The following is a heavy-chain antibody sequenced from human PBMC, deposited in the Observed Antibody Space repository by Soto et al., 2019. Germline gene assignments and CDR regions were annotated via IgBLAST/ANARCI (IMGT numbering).Heavy chain of an antibody. D-gene: IGHD6-13*01. J-gene: IGHJ4*02. CDR1: GFSLSTSGVG. CDR2: IYWDDDK. V-gene: IGHV2-5*02. Sequence: QITLKESGPTLVKPTQTLTLTCTFSGFSLSTSGVGVGWIRQPPGKALEWLALIYWDDDKRYSPSLKSRLTITKXXSXNXXVLTMTNMDPVDTATYYCAHSGRYSSSWYGLGFDYWGQGTLVTVSS. CDR3: AHSGRYSSSWYGLGFDY.